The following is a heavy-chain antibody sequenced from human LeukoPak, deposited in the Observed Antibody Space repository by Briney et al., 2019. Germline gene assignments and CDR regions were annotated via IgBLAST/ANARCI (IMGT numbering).Heavy chain of an antibody. J-gene: IGHJ4*02. CDR2: ISGSGGST. CDR3: AKGPIMVLPSTQYFDY. Sequence: PGGSLRLSCAASGFTFSSYAMNWVRQAPGKGLEWVSVISGSGGSTYYADSVKGRFTISRDNSKKTLYLQMNSLRAEDTAVYYCAKGPIMVLPSTQYFDYWGQGTLVTVSS. V-gene: IGHV3-23*01. CDR1: GFTFSSYA. D-gene: IGHD3-10*01.